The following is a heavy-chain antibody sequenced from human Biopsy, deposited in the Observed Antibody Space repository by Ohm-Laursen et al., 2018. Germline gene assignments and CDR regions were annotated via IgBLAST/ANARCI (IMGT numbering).Heavy chain of an antibody. CDR1: GFSFTGYY. CDR2: ISPKSGDT. CDR3: ALQSVAQMKNFDY. V-gene: IGHV1-2*02. Sequence: ASVKVSCKASGFSFTGYYIHWVRQAPGHGLEWMGWISPKSGDTNYAHKFQGNITMTRDTSMSTAYMEMSRLRCDDTAVYYCALQSVAQMKNFDYWGRGTLVTASS. D-gene: IGHD6-19*01. J-gene: IGHJ4*02.